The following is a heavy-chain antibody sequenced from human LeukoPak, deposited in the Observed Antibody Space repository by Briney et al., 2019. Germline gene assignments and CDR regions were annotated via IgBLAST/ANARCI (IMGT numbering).Heavy chain of an antibody. J-gene: IGHJ6*03. CDR1: GFTFSSYS. Sequence: GGTLRLSCAASGFTFSSYSMNWVRQAPGKGLEWVSYISSSSSTIYYADSVKGRFTISRDNAKNSLYLQMNSLRAEDTAVYYCARDLSQLWLQPYYYYMDVWGKGTTVTVSS. CDR2: ISSSSSTI. CDR3: ARDLSQLWLQPYYYYMDV. D-gene: IGHD5-18*01. V-gene: IGHV3-48*01.